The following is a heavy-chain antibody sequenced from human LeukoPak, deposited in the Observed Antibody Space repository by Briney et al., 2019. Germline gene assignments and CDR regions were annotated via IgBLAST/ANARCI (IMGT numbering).Heavy chain of an antibody. J-gene: IGHJ6*02. CDR3: ARHHDSSSWYRGPALMDV. D-gene: IGHD6-13*01. V-gene: IGHV4-39*01. Sequence: PSETLSLTCTVSGGSISSSSCYWGRIRQPPGKGLEWIGSIYYSGSTYYNPSLKSRVTISVDTSKNQFSLKLSSVTAADTAVYYCARHHDSSSWYRGPALMDVWGQGTTVTVSS. CDR1: GGSISSSSCY. CDR2: IYYSGST.